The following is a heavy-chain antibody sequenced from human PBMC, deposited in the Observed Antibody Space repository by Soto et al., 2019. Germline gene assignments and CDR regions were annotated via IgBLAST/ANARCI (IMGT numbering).Heavy chain of an antibody. Sequence: GGSLRLSCAASGFTFSSYGMHWVRQAPGKGLEWVAVISYDGSKKYYADSVKGRFTISRDNSKNTLYLQMNSLRAEDTAVYYCSKRQKYSSGWYEDYWGQGTLVTVSS. D-gene: IGHD6-19*01. CDR2: ISYDGSKK. CDR1: GFTFSSYG. CDR3: SKRQKYSSGWYEDY. J-gene: IGHJ4*02. V-gene: IGHV3-30*18.